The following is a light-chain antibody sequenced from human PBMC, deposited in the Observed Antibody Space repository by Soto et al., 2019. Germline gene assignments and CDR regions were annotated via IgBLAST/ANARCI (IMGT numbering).Light chain of an antibody. CDR2: DVS. CDR3: TSYTSSSFF. J-gene: IGLJ1*01. CDR1: SSDVGGYNY. V-gene: IGLV2-14*01. Sequence: QSVLTQPASVSGSPGQSITISCTGTSSDVGGYNYVSWYQQHPGKAPKLMIYDVSNRPSGVSNRFSGSKSGNTASLTISGLQAEDEADYYCTSYTSSSFFFGTGTKATVL.